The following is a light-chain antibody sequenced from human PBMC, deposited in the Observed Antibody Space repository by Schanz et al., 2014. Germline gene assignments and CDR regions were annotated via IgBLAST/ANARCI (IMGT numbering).Light chain of an antibody. V-gene: IGLV2-8*01. CDR3: SSYAGSNNFGV. CDR2: EVT. Sequence: QSALTQPASASGSPGQSVTISCTGTSNDVGGYNFVSWYQQHPGKAPQLIIYEVTKRPSGVPDRFSGSRSGNTASLTVSGLQAEDEADYYCSSYAGSNNFGVFGGGTKLTVL. CDR1: SNDVGGYNF. J-gene: IGLJ3*02.